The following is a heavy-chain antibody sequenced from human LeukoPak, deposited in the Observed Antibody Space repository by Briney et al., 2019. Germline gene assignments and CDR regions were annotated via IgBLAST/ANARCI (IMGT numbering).Heavy chain of an antibody. CDR2: IYYSGST. Sequence: SETLSLTCTVSGGSISSYYWSWIRQPPGKGLEWIGYIYYSGSTNNNPSLKSRVTISVDTSKNQFSLKLSSVTAADTAVYYCARHAGYCSSTSCYVNYYYMDVWGKGTTVTVSS. CDR3: ARHAGYCSSTSCYVNYYYMDV. J-gene: IGHJ6*03. V-gene: IGHV4-59*08. CDR1: GGSISSYY. D-gene: IGHD2-2*01.